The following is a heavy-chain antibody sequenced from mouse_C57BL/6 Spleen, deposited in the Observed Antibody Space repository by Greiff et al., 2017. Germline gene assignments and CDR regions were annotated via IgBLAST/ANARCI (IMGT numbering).Heavy chain of an antibody. CDR1: GFSLTSYG. Sequence: VKLQESGPGLVAPSQSLSITCTVSGFSLTSYGVHLVRQPPGKGLEWLVVIWSDGSTTYNSALKSRLSISKYTSKSQVFLKMNSLQTDDTAMYYCARHSSGSYFDYWGQGTTLTVSS. D-gene: IGHD3-2*02. V-gene: IGHV2-6-1*01. J-gene: IGHJ2*01. CDR3: ARHSSGSYFDY. CDR2: IWSDGST.